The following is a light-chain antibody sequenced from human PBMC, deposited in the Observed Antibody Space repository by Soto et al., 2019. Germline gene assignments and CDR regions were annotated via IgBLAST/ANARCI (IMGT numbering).Light chain of an antibody. J-gene: IGKJ1*01. CDR3: HQYNGWPRT. CDR2: DAS. CDR1: QSVASN. V-gene: IGKV3-15*01. Sequence: ETVMTQSLVPLSVSPGERATLSCRASQSVASNLAWYQQQPGQAPRLLIYDASTRATGVPARFSGSGSGTEFTLSISSLQSEDSAVYYCHQYNGWPRTFGQGTKVDIK.